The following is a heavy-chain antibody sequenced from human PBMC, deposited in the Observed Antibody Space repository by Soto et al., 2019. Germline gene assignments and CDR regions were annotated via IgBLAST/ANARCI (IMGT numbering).Heavy chain of an antibody. V-gene: IGHV6-1*01. D-gene: IGHD3-16*01. CDR1: GDSVSDNSAA. J-gene: IGHJ4*02. Sequence: PSQTLSLTCAISGDSVSDNSAAWNWIRQSPSRGLEWLGRTYYRSKWYNDYAVSVKSRITVTPDTSKNQFSLHLNSVTPEDTAVYYCARGFPYYASSDSYLDYWGQGALVTVSS. CDR3: ARGFPYYASSDSYLDY. CDR2: TYYRSKWYN.